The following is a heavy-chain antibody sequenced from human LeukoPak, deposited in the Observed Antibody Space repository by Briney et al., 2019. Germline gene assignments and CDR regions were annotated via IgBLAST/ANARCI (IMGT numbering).Heavy chain of an antibody. CDR3: ARGYSLDY. V-gene: IGHV4-30-4*01. J-gene: IGHJ4*02. CDR1: GVSISSGDYY. D-gene: IGHD5-18*01. Sequence: SETLSLTCTVSGVSISSGDYYWSWIRQPPGKGLEWIGYIYYSGSTYYTPSLRGRVTISVDTSKNQFSLNLSSVTAADTAVYYCARGYSLDYWGQGTLVTVSS. CDR2: IYYSGST.